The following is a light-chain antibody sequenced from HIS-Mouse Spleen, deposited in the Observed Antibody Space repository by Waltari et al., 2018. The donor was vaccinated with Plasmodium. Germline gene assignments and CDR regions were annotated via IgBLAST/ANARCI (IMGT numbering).Light chain of an antibody. CDR2: KDS. Sequence: SYELTQPPSVSVSPGQTARITCSGDALPKQYAYWYQQKPGQAPVLVIYKDSERPAGLPERFSGSSSGTTVTLTISGVQAEDAADYYCQSADSSGTYRVFGGGTKLTVL. J-gene: IGLJ2*01. V-gene: IGLV3-25*03. CDR1: ALPKQY. CDR3: QSADSSGTYRV.